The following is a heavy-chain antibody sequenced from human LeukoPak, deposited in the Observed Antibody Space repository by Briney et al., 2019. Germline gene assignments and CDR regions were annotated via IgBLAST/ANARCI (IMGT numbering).Heavy chain of an antibody. Sequence: GGSLRLSCAASGFTFSGYWMHWVRQGPGKGLAWVSKISGDGKITTYADSVKGRFTISRDNAKNTLYLQLNSLRAEDTAVYYCARGTNDWKGIDYWGQGPQVTVSS. CDR2: ISGDGKIT. CDR1: GFTFSGYW. J-gene: IGHJ4*02. CDR3: ARGTNDWKGIDY. V-gene: IGHV3-74*03. D-gene: IGHD1-1*01.